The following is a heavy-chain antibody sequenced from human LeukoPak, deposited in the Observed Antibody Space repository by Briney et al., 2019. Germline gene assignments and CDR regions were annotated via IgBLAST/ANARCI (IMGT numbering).Heavy chain of an antibody. V-gene: IGHV3-66*01. Sequence: PGGSLRLSCAASGLTVTSNYMTWVRQAPGKGLEWVAIIYSGGYTDCADSVKGRFTISRDNSKNTLYLQMNSLRAEDTAVYYCARRLEYSGSKGVFDYWGQGTLVTVSS. CDR2: IYSGGYT. D-gene: IGHD1-26*01. CDR3: ARRLEYSGSKGVFDY. J-gene: IGHJ4*02. CDR1: GLTVTSNY.